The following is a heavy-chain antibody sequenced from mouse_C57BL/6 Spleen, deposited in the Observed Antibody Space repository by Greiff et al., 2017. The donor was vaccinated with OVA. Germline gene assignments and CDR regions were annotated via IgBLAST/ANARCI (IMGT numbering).Heavy chain of an antibody. D-gene: IGHD2-4*01. J-gene: IGHJ4*01. Sequence: VQLKESGGDLVKPGGSLKLSCAASGFTFSSYGMSWVRQTPDKRLEWVATISSGGSYTYYPDSVKGRFTISRDNAKNTLYLQMSSLKSEDTAMYYCARQGDYDDAMDYWGQGTSVTVSS. CDR2: ISSGGSYT. CDR3: ARQGDYDDAMDY. CDR1: GFTFSSYG. V-gene: IGHV5-6*01.